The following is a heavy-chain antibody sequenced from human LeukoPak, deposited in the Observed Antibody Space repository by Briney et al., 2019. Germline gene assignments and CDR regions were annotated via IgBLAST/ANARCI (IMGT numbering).Heavy chain of an antibody. D-gene: IGHD3-22*01. J-gene: IGHJ4*02. CDR1: SGSISSGSYY. CDR3: ARDSPYGYYDSSGYDY. V-gene: IGHV4-61*02. Sequence: SETLSLTCTVSSGSISSGSYYWSWIRQPAGKGLEWIGRIYTSGSTNYNPSLKSRVTISVDTSKNQFSLKLSSVTAADTAVYYCARDSPYGYYDSSGYDYWGQGTLVTVSS. CDR2: IYTSGST.